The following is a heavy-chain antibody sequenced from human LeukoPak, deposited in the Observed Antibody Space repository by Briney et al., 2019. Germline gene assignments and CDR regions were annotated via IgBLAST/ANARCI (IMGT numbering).Heavy chain of an antibody. CDR2: INGDGSST. J-gene: IGHJ5*02. CDR3: ARRYCGSPSCVNWFDP. CDR1: GFTFSSYW. V-gene: IGHV3-74*01. D-gene: IGHD2-2*01. Sequence: GGSLRLSCAASGFTFSSYWMYWVRQAPGKGLVCVLRINGDGSSTSYADSVKGRFTISRDNAKNTLFLQMNSLRAEDTAVYYCARRYCGSPSCVNWFDPWGQGALVTVSS.